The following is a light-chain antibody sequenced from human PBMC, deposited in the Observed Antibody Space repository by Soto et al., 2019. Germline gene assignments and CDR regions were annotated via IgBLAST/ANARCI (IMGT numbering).Light chain of an antibody. CDR2: DVS. Sequence: QSVLTQPRSVSGSPGQSVTISCTGTSSDVGGYNYVSWYQQHPDKAPKLIIYDVSKRPSGVPDRFSGSKSGNTASLTISGLQAEDDADYYCCSYAGTYSFVFGGWTKLTVL. CDR1: SSDVGGYNY. CDR3: CSYAGTYSFV. V-gene: IGLV2-11*01. J-gene: IGLJ2*01.